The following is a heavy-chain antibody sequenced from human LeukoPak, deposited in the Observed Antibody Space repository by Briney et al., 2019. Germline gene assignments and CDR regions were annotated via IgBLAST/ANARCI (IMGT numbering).Heavy chain of an antibody. CDR2: ISYDGSNK. J-gene: IGHJ5*02. V-gene: IGHV3-30*18. D-gene: IGHD3-22*01. Sequence: GGSLRLSCAASGFTFSTYWMHWVRQAPGKGLEWVAVISYDGSNKYYADSMKGRFTISRDNSKNTLYLQMNSLRAEDTAVYYCAKEEAMIVDPWGQGTLVTVSS. CDR1: GFTFSTYW. CDR3: AKEEAMIVDP.